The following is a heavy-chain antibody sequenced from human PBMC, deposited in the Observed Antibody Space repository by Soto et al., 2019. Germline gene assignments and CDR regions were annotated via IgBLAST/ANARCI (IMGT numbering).Heavy chain of an antibody. J-gene: IGHJ4*02. D-gene: IGHD7-27*01. CDR2: IIPIFGTA. CDR1: GGTFSSYA. CDR3: ARAGLGLISNY. Sequence: QVQLVQSGAEVKKPGSSVKVSCKASGGTFSSYAISWVRQAPGQGIEWMGGIIPIFGTANYAQKFQGRVMITADKSTCTAYMELSSLRSEDTAVYYWARAGLGLISNYWGQGTLVTVSS. V-gene: IGHV1-69*06.